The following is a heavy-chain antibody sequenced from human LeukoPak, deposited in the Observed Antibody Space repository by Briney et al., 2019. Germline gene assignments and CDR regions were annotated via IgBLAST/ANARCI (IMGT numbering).Heavy chain of an antibody. D-gene: IGHD6-13*01. CDR1: GGSISSSTYY. Sequence: SETLSLTCTVSGGSISSSTYYWGWIRQPPGKGLEWIGSIFYSGSTYYNPSLKSRVTISVDASTNQFSLKLSSVTAADTAVYYCARDRSSSWYKGWFDPWGQGTLVTVSS. J-gene: IGHJ5*02. CDR3: ARDRSSSWYKGWFDP. V-gene: IGHV4-39*07. CDR2: IFYSGST.